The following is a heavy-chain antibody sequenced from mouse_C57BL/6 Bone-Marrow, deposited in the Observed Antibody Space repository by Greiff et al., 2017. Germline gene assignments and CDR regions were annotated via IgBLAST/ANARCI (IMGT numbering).Heavy chain of an antibody. CDR2: IYPRDGST. CDR1: GYTFTSYD. V-gene: IGHV1-85*01. D-gene: IGHD2-4*01. CDR3: ARAALITPYWYFDV. J-gene: IGHJ1*03. Sequence: QVQLQESGPELVKPGASVKLSCKASGYTFTSYDINWVKQRPGQGLEWIGWIYPRDGSTKYNEKFKGKATLTVDTSSSTAYMELHSLASEDSAVYSCARAALITPYWYFDVWGTGTTVTVSS.